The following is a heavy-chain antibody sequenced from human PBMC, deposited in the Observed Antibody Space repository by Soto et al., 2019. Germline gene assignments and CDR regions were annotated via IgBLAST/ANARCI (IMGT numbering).Heavy chain of an antibody. CDR1: GVTVSSNY. CDR3: ARHGYNYGGGYFDY. Sequence: GGSLRLSCTASGVTVSSNYMSWVRQAPGKGLEWVSVIYSGGSTYYADSVKGRFTISRDNSKNTLYLQMNSLRAEDTAVYYCARHGYNYGGGYFDYWGQGTLVTVSS. J-gene: IGHJ4*02. CDR2: IYSGGST. D-gene: IGHD5-18*01. V-gene: IGHV3-66*04.